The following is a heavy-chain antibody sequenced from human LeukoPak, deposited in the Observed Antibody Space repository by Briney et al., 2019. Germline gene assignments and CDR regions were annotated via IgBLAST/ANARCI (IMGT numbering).Heavy chain of an antibody. D-gene: IGHD6-13*01. CDR1: GGSISSSSYY. J-gene: IGHJ4*02. Sequence: KPSETLSLTCTVSGGSISSSSYYWAWIRQPPGKGLEWIASIYYSGSTYYNPSLKSRVTISVDTSKNQFSLKLSSVTAADTAVYYCARGRRGDIAAAGLRGFYFDYWGQGTLVTVSS. CDR3: ARGRRGDIAAAGLRGFYFDY. V-gene: IGHV4-39*01. CDR2: IYYSGST.